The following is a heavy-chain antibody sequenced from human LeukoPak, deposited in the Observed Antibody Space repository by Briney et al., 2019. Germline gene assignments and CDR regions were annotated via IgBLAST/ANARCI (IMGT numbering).Heavy chain of an antibody. CDR2: IYYSGST. CDR3: ARGYCSGGSCYDYYYYYMDV. J-gene: IGHJ6*03. Sequence: SETLSLTCTVSGGSISSYYWSWIRQPPGKGLEWIWYIYYSGSTNYNPSLKSRVTISVDTSKNQFSLKLISVTAADTAVYYCARGYCSGGSCYDYYYYYMDVWGKGTTVTVSS. CDR1: GGSISSYY. V-gene: IGHV4-59*01. D-gene: IGHD2-15*01.